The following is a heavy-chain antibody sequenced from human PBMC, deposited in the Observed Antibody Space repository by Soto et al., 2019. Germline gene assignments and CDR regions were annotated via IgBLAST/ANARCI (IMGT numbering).Heavy chain of an antibody. CDR1: GDSISSNTNY. D-gene: IGHD5-18*01. CDR3: ARGRGYSYGLDP. Sequence: SETLSLTCTVSGDSISSNTNYGSWIRKPPGEGLEWIGFISYSGTTSYSPSLKSRVAISLDTSKNQFSLSLSSVTATDTAVYYCARGRGYSYGLDPWGQGTLVTVS. V-gene: IGHV4-30-4*01. J-gene: IGHJ5*02. CDR2: ISYSGTT.